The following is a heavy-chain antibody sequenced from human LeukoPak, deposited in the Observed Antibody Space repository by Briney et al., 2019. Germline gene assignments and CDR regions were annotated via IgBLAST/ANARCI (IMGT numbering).Heavy chain of an antibody. CDR2: IKQDGSEK. CDR3: ASLGLDYYDSSGYYYSPGSDAFDI. J-gene: IGHJ3*02. V-gene: IGHV3-7*01. D-gene: IGHD3-22*01. CDR1: GFTFSDYY. Sequence: GSLRLSCAASGFTFSDYYMSWIRQAPGKGLEWVANIKQDGSEKYYVDSVKGRFTISRDNAKNSLYLQMNSLRAEDTAVYYCASLGLDYYDSSGYYYSPGSDAFDIWGQGTMVTVSS.